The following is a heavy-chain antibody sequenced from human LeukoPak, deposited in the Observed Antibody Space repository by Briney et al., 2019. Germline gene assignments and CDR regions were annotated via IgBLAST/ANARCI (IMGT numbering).Heavy chain of an antibody. J-gene: IGHJ4*02. Sequence: GASVKVSCKASGYTFTSYDINWVRQAPGQGLEWMGWMNPNSGNTGYAQKFQGRVTITRNTSISTAYMELSSLRSEDTAVYYCARDWPPDDSSGPEGYWGQGTLVTVSS. D-gene: IGHD3-22*01. CDR2: MNPNSGNT. CDR1: GYTFTSYD. CDR3: ARDWPPDDSSGPEGY. V-gene: IGHV1-8*03.